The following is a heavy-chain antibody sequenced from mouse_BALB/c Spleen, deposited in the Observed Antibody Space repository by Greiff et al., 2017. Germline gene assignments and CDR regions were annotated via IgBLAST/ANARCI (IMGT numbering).Heavy chain of an antibody. D-gene: IGHD2-10*02. Sequence: QVQLQQSGPGLVQPSQSLSITCTVSGFSLTSYGVHWVRQSPGKGLEWLGVIWSGGSTDYNAAFISRLSISKDNSKSQVFFKMNSLQANDTAIYYCARKGYGNYGYWYFDVWGAGTTVTVSS. CDR3: ARKGYGNYGYWYFDV. J-gene: IGHJ1*01. CDR2: IWSGGST. CDR1: GFSLTSYG. V-gene: IGHV2-2*02.